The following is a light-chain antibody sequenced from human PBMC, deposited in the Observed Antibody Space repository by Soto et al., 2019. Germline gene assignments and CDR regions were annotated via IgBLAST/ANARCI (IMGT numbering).Light chain of an antibody. J-gene: IGKJ1*01. V-gene: IGKV1-39*01. CDR1: QSISYY. Sequence: DIQMTQSPSSLSASVGDRVTITCRASQSISYYLNWYQQKPGRAPRLLIYTTSSLQSGVPSKFSGSASGTDFTLTISSLQPEDFATYYCQQSYTTPWTFCQGTKVDIK. CDR3: QQSYTTPWT. CDR2: TTS.